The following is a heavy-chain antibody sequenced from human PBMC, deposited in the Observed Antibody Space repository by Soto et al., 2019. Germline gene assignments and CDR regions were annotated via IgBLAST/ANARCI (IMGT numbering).Heavy chain of an antibody. J-gene: IGHJ4*02. V-gene: IGHV3-23*01. CDR3: VKDWTGNDCRGVGCLAD. Sequence: GGSLRLSCAASGFTFNNYAMTWVRQAPGKGLEWVSSILYRDGTTYHADSVKGRFTISRDDSKNTLYLQMNSLRGEDTAVYYCVKDWTGNDCRGVGCLADWGPGXLFSVYS. CDR1: GFTFNNYA. CDR2: ILYRDGTT. D-gene: IGHD2-15*01.